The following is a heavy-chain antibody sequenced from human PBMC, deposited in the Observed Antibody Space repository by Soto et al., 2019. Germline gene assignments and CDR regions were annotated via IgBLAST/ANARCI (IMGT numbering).Heavy chain of an antibody. D-gene: IGHD3-10*01. CDR3: ARGLEYYYGSGSYAISAY. CDR2: ISSSSSYI. V-gene: IGHV3-21*01. CDR1: GFTFSSYS. J-gene: IGHJ4*02. Sequence: PGGSLRLSCAASGFTFSSYSMNWVRQAPGKGLEWVSSISSSSSYIYYADSVKGRFTISRDNAKNSLYLQMNSLRAEDTAVYYCARGLEYYYGSGSYAISAYWGQGTLVTVSS.